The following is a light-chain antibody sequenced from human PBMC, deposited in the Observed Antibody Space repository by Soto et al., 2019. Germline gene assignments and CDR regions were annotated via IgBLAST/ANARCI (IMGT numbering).Light chain of an antibody. CDR1: CSDVGDYNY. CDR2: EVS. Sequence: QSALTQPPSASGSTGQSVTISCTGTCSDVGDYNYVSWYQQHPGKAPKLLIYEVSKLRSGVPDRFSGSKSCNTASLTVSGLQAEDEANYYCSAYTCSAYVFGTVTNPTVL. J-gene: IGLJ1*01. V-gene: IGLV2-8*01. CDR3: SAYTCSAYV.